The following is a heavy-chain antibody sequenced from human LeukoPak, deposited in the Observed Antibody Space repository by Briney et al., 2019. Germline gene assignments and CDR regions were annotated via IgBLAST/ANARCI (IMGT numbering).Heavy chain of an antibody. V-gene: IGHV4-34*01. D-gene: IGHD6-19*01. CDR1: GGSFSGYY. Sequence: SETLSLTCAVYGGSFSGYYWSWIRQPPGKGLEWIGEINHSGSTNYNPSLKSRVTISVDTSKNQLSLKVRSVTAADTAVYYCARVRLWLASFDYWGQGTLVTVPS. J-gene: IGHJ4*02. CDR2: INHSGST. CDR3: ARVRLWLASFDY.